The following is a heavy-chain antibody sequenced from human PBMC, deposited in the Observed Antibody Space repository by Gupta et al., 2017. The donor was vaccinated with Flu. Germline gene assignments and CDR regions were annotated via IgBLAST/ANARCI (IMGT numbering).Heavy chain of an antibody. V-gene: IGHV1-69*01. CDR2: IIPVFGPT. J-gene: IGHJ4*02. CDR1: GVTFSSYA. D-gene: IGHD2-15*01. Sequence: QVQLVQSGAEVKKPGSSVKVSCKASGVTFSSYAINWVRQAPGQGLEWMGGIIPVFGPTNYAQKFQGRVTITADESTSTAYMELSSLRSEGTAVYYCARKGGGLCSGGTCYSFDYWGQGTLVTVSS. CDR3: ARKGGGLCSGGTCYSFDY.